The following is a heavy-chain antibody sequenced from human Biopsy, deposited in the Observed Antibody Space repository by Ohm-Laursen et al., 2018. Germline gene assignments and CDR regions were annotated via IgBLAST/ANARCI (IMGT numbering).Heavy chain of an antibody. J-gene: IGHJ4*02. V-gene: IGHV4-39*01. Sequence: SETLSLTWTVSGGSISDSTYHWGWIRQPPGKGLEWIGNSYYSGNTDYSPSLKSRVTISVDTSNNQFSLKLRSVTAADTAVYYCARQVDFWSGYVDYWGQGTLVAVSS. D-gene: IGHD3-3*01. CDR1: GGSISDSTYH. CDR2: SYYSGNT. CDR3: ARQVDFWSGYVDY.